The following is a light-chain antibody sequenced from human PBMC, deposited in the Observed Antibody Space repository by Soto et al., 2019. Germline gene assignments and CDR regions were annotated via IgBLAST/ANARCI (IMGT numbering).Light chain of an antibody. Sequence: QSALTQPASVSGSPGQSITISCTGTSSDVGAYNHVSWHQQYPGKAPKVLIYDVTNRPSGISNRFSGSKSGNTASLTISGLQAEDEADYYCGSYTTGTLEGVFGTGTKLTVL. J-gene: IGLJ1*01. CDR3: GSYTTGTLEGV. CDR2: DVT. CDR1: SSDVGAYNH. V-gene: IGLV2-14*03.